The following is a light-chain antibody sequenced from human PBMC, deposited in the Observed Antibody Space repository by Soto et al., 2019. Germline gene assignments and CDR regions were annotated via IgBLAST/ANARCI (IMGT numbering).Light chain of an antibody. Sequence: DIQMTKYPSTLSASVGDRVTITCRASQSISSWLAWYQQKPGKAPKLLIYKASSLESGVPSRFSGSGSGTEFTLTISSLQPDDFATYYCQQYNSYSRTFGQGSKVDIK. CDR3: QQYNSYSRT. J-gene: IGKJ1*01. V-gene: IGKV1-5*03. CDR2: KAS. CDR1: QSISSW.